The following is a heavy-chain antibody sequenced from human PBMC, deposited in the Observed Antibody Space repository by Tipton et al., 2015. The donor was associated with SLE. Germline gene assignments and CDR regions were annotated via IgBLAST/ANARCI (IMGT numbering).Heavy chain of an antibody. CDR3: ASRLGSWYGIDP. D-gene: IGHD6-13*01. V-gene: IGHV3-23*03. CDR1: GFTFGSYA. J-gene: IGHJ5*02. Sequence: SLRLSCAASGFTFGSYAMSWVRQAPGKGLEWVSVIYSGGSRTYYADSVKGRFTISRENSKNTLYLQMNSLRAEDTAVYYCASRLGSWYGIDPWGQGTLVTVSS. CDR2: IYSGGSRT.